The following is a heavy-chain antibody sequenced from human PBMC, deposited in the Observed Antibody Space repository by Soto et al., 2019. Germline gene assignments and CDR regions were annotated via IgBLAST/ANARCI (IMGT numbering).Heavy chain of an antibody. CDR2: IRGKANNFAT. D-gene: IGHD3-22*01. J-gene: IGHJ4*02. Sequence: EVQLVESGGGLVQPGGSLKLSCSGSGFIFSGSAIHWVRQAPGTGLEWVARIRGKANNFATTYIASVRGRFTIARDDSKKKAYLQMNSLKREDTAVYYCTRHPPNYYDSKGFFDYWGQGTLVTVSS. CDR1: GFIFSGSA. V-gene: IGHV3-73*01. CDR3: TRHPPNYYDSKGFFDY.